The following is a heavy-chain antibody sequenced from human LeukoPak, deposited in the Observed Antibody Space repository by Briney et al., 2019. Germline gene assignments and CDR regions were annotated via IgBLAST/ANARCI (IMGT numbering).Heavy chain of an antibody. D-gene: IGHD3-3*01. CDR3: AIFGVVIKGFDY. J-gene: IGHJ4*02. CDR2: ISSSSSYI. Sequence: GSLRLSCAASGLTFSSYSMNWVRQAPGKGLEWVSSISSSSSYIYYADSVKGRFTISRDNAKNSLYLQMNSLRAEDTAVYYCAIFGVVIKGFDYWGQGTLVTVSS. V-gene: IGHV3-21*01. CDR1: GLTFSSYS.